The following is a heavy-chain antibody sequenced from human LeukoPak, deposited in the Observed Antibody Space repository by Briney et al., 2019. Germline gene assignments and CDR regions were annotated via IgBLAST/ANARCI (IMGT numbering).Heavy chain of an antibody. J-gene: IGHJ4*02. CDR3: ARASYCSSTSCYRSDY. D-gene: IGHD2-2*01. CDR2: IWNDGSNK. CDR1: GFSFSTYG. Sequence: GGSLRLSCAASGFSFSTYGMHWVRQAPGKGLEWVAVIWNDGSNKYYEDSVKGRFTISRDNLKNTLYLQMNSLRAEDTAVYYCARASYCSSTSCYRSDYWGQGTLVTVSS. V-gene: IGHV3-33*01.